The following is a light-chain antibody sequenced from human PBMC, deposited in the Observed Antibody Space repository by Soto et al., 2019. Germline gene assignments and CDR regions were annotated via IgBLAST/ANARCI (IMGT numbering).Light chain of an antibody. Sequence: EIVLTQSPGTLSLSPGERATLSCRASQSVSSSYLAWYQQKPGQAPRLLIYGASSRATGIPDRFSGSGSGTDFALTISRLEPEDFEVYYSQQYGISQRRFGKGSQVDI. CDR1: QSVSSSY. CDR2: GAS. CDR3: QQYGISQRR. V-gene: IGKV3-20*01. J-gene: IGKJ1*01.